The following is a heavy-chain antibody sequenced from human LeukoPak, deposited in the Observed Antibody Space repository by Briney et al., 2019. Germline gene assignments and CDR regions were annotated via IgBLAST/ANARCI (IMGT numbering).Heavy chain of an antibody. CDR1: GYSISTGYY. D-gene: IGHD6-19*01. V-gene: IGHV4-34*01. J-gene: IGHJ4*02. Sequence: SETLSLTCTVSGYSISTGYYWSWIRQPPGKGLEWIGEINHSGSTNYNPSLKSRVTISVDTSKNQFSLKLSSVTAADTAVYYCARSYRSKYSSGWYAFFDYWGQGTLVTVSS. CDR2: INHSGST. CDR3: ARSYRSKYSSGWYAFFDY.